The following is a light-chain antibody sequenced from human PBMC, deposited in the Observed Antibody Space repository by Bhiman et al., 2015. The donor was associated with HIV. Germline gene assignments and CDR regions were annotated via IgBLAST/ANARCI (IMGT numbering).Light chain of an antibody. CDR3: GTWDSSLSAVV. V-gene: IGLV1-51*02. CDR2: EDN. Sequence: QSVLTQPPSVSATPGQKVTISCSGSSSNIGSNHVSWYQQFPGTAPKLLIYEDNRRPSGITDRFSGSKSGTSATLGITGLQTGDEADYYCGTWDSSLSAVVFGGGTKLTVL. J-gene: IGLJ2*01. CDR1: SSNIGSNH.